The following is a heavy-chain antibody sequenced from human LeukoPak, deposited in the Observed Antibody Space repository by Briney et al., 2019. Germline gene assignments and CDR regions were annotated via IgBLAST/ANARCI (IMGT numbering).Heavy chain of an antibody. CDR1: SGSISSYY. J-gene: IGHJ4*02. Sequence: SETLSLTCTVSSGSISSYYWSWIRQPPGKGLEWIAYIDYSGSTNYNPSLKSRVTISVDTSKNQFSLKLSSVTAADTAVYYCARLPLYSSGWLVDYRGQGTLVTVSS. V-gene: IGHV4-59*08. CDR3: ARLPLYSSGWLVDY. CDR2: IDYSGST. D-gene: IGHD6-19*01.